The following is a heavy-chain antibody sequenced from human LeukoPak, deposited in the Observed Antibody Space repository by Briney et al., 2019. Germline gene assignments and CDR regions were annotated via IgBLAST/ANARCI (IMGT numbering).Heavy chain of an antibody. CDR1: GGSISSGDYY. V-gene: IGHV4-30-4*01. J-gene: IGHJ3*02. Sequence: PSETLFLTCTVSGGSISSGDYYWSWIRQPPGKGLEWIGYIYYSGSTYYNPSLKSRVTISVDTSKNQFSLKLSSVTAADTAVYYCARDLDSGSYKRGAFDIWGQGTMVTVSS. D-gene: IGHD1-26*01. CDR3: ARDLDSGSYKRGAFDI. CDR2: IYYSGST.